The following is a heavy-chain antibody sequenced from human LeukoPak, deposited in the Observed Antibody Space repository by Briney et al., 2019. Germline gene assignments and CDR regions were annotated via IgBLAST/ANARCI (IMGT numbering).Heavy chain of an antibody. CDR3: ARAQGGGNPRY. CDR1: GYTFTSYY. V-gene: IGHV1-46*01. D-gene: IGHD4-23*01. Sequence: GASVKVSCKASGYTFTSYYMHWVRQAPGQGLEWMGIINPSGGSTSYAQKFQGRVTMTRDMSTSTVYMELSSLRSEDTAVYYCARAQGGGNPRYWGQGTLVTVSS. CDR2: INPSGGST. J-gene: IGHJ4*02.